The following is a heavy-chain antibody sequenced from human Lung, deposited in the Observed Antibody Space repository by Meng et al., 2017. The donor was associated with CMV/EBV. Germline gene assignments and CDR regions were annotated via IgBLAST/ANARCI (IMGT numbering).Heavy chain of an antibody. CDR3: AKGGPLVVPFFGMDV. CDR2: ISYDGSNK. Sequence: SCAASGFTFSSYAMHWVRQAPGKGLEWVAVISYDGSNKYYADSVKGRFTISRDNSKNTLFLQMDSLRLEDTAVYYCAKGGPLVVPFFGMDVWGQGXTVTVSS. CDR1: GFTFSSYA. V-gene: IGHV3-30-3*01. J-gene: IGHJ6*02. D-gene: IGHD2-15*01.